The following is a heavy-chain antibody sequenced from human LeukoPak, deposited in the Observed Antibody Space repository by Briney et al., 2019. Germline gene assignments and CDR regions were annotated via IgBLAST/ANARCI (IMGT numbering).Heavy chain of an antibody. J-gene: IGHJ3*02. V-gene: IGHV3-48*03. CDR1: GFTFDDYA. CDR3: ARGALRYSRSAFDI. D-gene: IGHD3-9*01. CDR2: ISSSGSTI. Sequence: GGSLRLSCAASGFTFDDYAMHWVRQAPGKGLEWVSYISSSGSTIYYADSVKGRFTISRDNAKNSLYLQMNSLRAEDTAVYYCARGALRYSRSAFDIWGQGTMVTVSS.